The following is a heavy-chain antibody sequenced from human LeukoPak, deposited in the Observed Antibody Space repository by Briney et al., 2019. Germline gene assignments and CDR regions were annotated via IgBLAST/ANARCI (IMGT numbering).Heavy chain of an antibody. CDR1: GGSFSGYY. CDR2: IYYSGST. Sequence: SETLSLTCAVYGGSFSGYYWSWIRQPPGKGLEWIGYIYYSGSTNCNPSLKSRVTISVDTSKNQFSLKLSSVTAADTAVYYCARSPTPRYSSSWFYYWGQGTLVTVSS. D-gene: IGHD6-13*01. J-gene: IGHJ4*02. CDR3: ARSPTPRYSSSWFYY. V-gene: IGHV4-59*01.